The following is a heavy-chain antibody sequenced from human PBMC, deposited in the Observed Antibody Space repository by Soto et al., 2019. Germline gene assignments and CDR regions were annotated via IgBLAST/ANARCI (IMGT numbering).Heavy chain of an antibody. CDR3: AKGLRYHDYYYYGMDV. V-gene: IGHV3-30*18. CDR2: ISYDGSNK. Sequence: PGGSLRLSCAASGFTFSSYGMHWVRQAPGKGLEWVAVISYDGSNKYYADSVKGRFTISRDNSKNTLYLQMNSLRAEDTAVYYCAKGLRYHDYYYYGMDVWGQGTTVTVSS. D-gene: IGHD3-9*01. J-gene: IGHJ6*02. CDR1: GFTFSSYG.